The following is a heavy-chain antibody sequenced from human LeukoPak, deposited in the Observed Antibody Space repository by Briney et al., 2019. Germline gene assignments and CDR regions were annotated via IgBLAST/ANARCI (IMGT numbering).Heavy chain of an antibody. CDR3: AKDFSSGYLGDGFDI. J-gene: IGHJ3*02. D-gene: IGHD3-22*01. V-gene: IGHV3-23*01. CDR2: IGNSGHST. CDR1: GFTFSDYA. Sequence: GGSLRLSCAASGFTFSDYAMSWVRQATGKGLEWVSGIGNSGHSTYYADSVKGRFTISRDNSRNTLYLQMNSLRVEDTALFYCAKDFSSGYLGDGFDIWGKGTMVTVSA.